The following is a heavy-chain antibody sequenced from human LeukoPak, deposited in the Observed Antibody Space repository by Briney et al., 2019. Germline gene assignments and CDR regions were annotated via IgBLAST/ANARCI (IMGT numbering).Heavy chain of an antibody. D-gene: IGHD3-16*01. CDR2: INQIGNT. CDR1: GGSFSGYY. J-gene: IGHJ4*02. CDR3: AMIRRPLRGYFDH. Sequence: SETLSLTCYLYGGSFSGYYWSWIRQSLGKGLEWIGEINQIGNTNYIPSLKSRLTISIDTSNNQFSLNLTSVTAADTGVYYCAMIRRPLRGYFDHWSQGTLVT. V-gene: IGHV4-34*01.